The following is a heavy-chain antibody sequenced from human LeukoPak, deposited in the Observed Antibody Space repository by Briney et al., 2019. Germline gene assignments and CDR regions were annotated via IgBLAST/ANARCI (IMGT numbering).Heavy chain of an antibody. CDR2: ISGRGGST. CDR3: AKDLPHGPEDAFDI. V-gene: IGHV3-23*01. CDR1: GFTLSSYA. Sequence: GSLRLSCAASGFTLSSYAMSGVRQAPGKGVEGGSAISGRGGSTYYADSVKGRFTICRDNSKNTLYLQMNTLRAEDTAVYYCAKDLPHGPEDAFDIWGQGTMVTVSS. D-gene: IGHD1-14*01. J-gene: IGHJ3*02.